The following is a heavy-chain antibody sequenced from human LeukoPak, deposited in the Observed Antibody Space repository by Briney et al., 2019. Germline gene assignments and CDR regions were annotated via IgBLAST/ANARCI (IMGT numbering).Heavy chain of an antibody. V-gene: IGHV3-21*01. CDR1: GFTFSSYS. CDR2: ISSNSSYI. Sequence: GGSLRLSCAASGFTFSSYSMSWVRQAPGKGLEWVSSISSNSSYIYFADSVKGRFTISRDNAKNSLYLQMNSLRAEDTAVYYCARVRFDATSNIIDYWGQGTLVTVSS. D-gene: IGHD2/OR15-2a*01. J-gene: IGHJ4*02. CDR3: ARVRFDATSNIIDY.